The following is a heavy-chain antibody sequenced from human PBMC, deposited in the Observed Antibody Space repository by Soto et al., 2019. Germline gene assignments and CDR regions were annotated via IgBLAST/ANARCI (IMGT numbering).Heavy chain of an antibody. J-gene: IGHJ4*02. Sequence: QVQLVESGGGVVQPGRSLRLSCAASGFTFSSYAMHWVRQAPGKGLEWVAVISYDGSNKYYADSVKGRFTISRDNSKNMLYLQKNSLRAEDTAVYYCARDLWEGHMTTVTTGGVDYWGQGTLVTVSS. CDR1: GFTFSSYA. CDR2: ISYDGSNK. D-gene: IGHD4-17*01. CDR3: ARDLWEGHMTTVTTGGVDY. V-gene: IGHV3-30-3*01.